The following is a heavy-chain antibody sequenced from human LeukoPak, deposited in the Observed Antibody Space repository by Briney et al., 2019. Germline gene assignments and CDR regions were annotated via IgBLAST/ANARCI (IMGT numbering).Heavy chain of an antibody. D-gene: IGHD6-19*01. Sequence: SETLSLTCTVSGGSISSYYWSWIRQPPGKGLEWIGYIYYSGSTNYNPSLTSRVTISVDTSKNQFSLKLSSVTAADTAVYYCARRSSVAGTIDYWGQGTLVTVSS. CDR2: IYYSGST. CDR3: ARRSSVAGTIDY. J-gene: IGHJ4*02. CDR1: GGSISSYY. V-gene: IGHV4-59*08.